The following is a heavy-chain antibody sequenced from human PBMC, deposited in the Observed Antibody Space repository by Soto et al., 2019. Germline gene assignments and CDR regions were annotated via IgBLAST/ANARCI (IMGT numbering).Heavy chain of an antibody. J-gene: IGHJ5*02. CDR2: ISAYNGNT. V-gene: IGHV1-18*04. Sequence: ASLKVSCKASGYTFTSYGISWVRQAPGQGPEWMGWISAYNGNTNYAQKLQGRVTMTTDTSTSTAYMELRSLRSDDTAVYYCARDYGFNNWFDPWGQGTLVTVSS. D-gene: IGHD3-16*01. CDR3: ARDYGFNNWFDP. CDR1: GYTFTSYG.